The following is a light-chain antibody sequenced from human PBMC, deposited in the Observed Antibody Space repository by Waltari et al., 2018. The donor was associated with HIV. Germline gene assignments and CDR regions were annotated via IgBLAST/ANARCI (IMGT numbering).Light chain of an antibody. Sequence: QSALTQPASVSGSPGQSITISCTGTSSHVGGSNYVSWYQQHPGKAPKLMIYEVSNRPSGVSNRFSGSKSGNTASLTISGLQAEDEADYYCSSYTSSSLVVFGGGTKLTVL. CDR2: EVS. J-gene: IGLJ2*01. CDR3: SSYTSSSLVV. V-gene: IGLV2-14*01. CDR1: SSHVGGSNY.